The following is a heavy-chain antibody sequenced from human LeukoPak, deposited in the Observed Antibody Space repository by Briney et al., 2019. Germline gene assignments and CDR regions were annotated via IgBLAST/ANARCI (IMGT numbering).Heavy chain of an antibody. CDR1: EFTFSSYN. Sequence: GGSLRLSCAASEFTFSSYNMNWVRQAPGKGLEWVSSISSSSKYIYYADSVKGRFTISRDNAKNTVYLEMNSLRAEDTAVYYCVRGQLWSYYHDYWGQGTLVTVSS. J-gene: IGHJ4*02. CDR3: VRGQLWSYYHDY. D-gene: IGHD5-18*01. V-gene: IGHV3-21*01. CDR2: ISSSSKYI.